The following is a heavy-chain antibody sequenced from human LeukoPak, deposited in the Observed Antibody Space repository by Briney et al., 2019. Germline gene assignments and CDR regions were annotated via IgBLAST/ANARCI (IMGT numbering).Heavy chain of an antibody. V-gene: IGHV4-59*01. J-gene: IGHJ4*02. CDR3: ARHWYGGNFLFDY. CDR1: GGSISSDY. CDR2: IYYTGST. D-gene: IGHD4-23*01. Sequence: SETLSLTCTVSGGSISSDYWSWIRQPPGKGLEWIGYIYYTGSTSYNPSLKSRATISLDTFENQFSLRLNSMTAADTAVYYCARHWYGGNFLFDYWGQGTLITVSS.